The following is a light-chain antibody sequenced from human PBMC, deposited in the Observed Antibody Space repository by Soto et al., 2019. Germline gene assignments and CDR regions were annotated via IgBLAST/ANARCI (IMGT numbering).Light chain of an antibody. J-gene: IGKJ1*01. CDR3: QQYGTSPWT. CDR1: QSVASSY. V-gene: IGKV3-20*01. Sequence: EIVLTQSPGTLSLSPGERATLSCRASQSVASSYLAWYQQKPGQAPRLLIYAASSRATGIPDRFSGSGSGTDLTLTISRLEPEDYAVYYCQQYGTSPWTFGQGTKVEIK. CDR2: AAS.